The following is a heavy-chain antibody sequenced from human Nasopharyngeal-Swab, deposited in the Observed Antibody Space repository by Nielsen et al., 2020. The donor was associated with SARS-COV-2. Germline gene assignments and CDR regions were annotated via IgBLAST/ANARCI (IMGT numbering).Heavy chain of an antibody. Sequence: GEFLKISCAASGFNVSNNYMTWVRQAPRKGLEWVSIIYSSGSIYHADSVKGRFIISRDTSKNTLSLRMNSLRVEDTAVYYCASAVTGPLYWGQGTLVTVSS. J-gene: IGHJ1*01. CDR1: GFNVSNNY. D-gene: IGHD4-11*01. CDR2: IYSSGSI. V-gene: IGHV3-53*01. CDR3: ASAVTGPLY.